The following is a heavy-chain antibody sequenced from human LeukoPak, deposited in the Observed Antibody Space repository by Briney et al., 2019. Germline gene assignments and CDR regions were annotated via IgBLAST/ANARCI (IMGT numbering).Heavy chain of an antibody. V-gene: IGHV1-24*01. CDR2: FDPEDGET. CDR3: ATDSPPSYGDYEYYYYGIDV. Sequence: ASVKVSCKVSGYTLTELSMHWVRQAPGKGLEWMGGFDPEDGETIYAQKFQGRVTMTEDTSTDTAYMELSSLRSEDTAVYYCATDSPPSYGDYEYYYYGIDVWGQGTTVTVSS. D-gene: IGHD4-17*01. CDR1: GYTLTELS. J-gene: IGHJ6*02.